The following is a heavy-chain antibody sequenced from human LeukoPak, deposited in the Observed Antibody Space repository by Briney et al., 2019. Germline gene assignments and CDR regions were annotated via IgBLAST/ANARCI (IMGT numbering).Heavy chain of an antibody. CDR1: GFSFSSYA. CDR2: ISGSGGST. CDR3: AKDLSIGERGLVHFDY. Sequence: GGSLRLSCAASGFSFSSYAMGWVRQAPGKGLEWVSAISGSGGSTYYVDSVKGRFTISRDNSKNTLYLQMKSLKAEGTALYYGAKDLSIGERGLVHFDYWGQGTLVTVSS. V-gene: IGHV3-23*01. D-gene: IGHD6-19*01. J-gene: IGHJ4*02.